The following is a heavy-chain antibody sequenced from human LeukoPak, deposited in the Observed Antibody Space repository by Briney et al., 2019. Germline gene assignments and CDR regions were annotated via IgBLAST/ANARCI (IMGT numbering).Heavy chain of an antibody. V-gene: IGHV4-4*07. CDR3: AKSNGYGLVDI. CDR1: GGSISNYY. D-gene: IGHD3-10*01. Sequence: SETLSLTCTVSGGSISNYYWSWIRQPAGKGLEWIGRIYNSENTNYNPSLKSRVSMSVDASKNQFSLKLSSVTAADTAVYYCAKSNGYGLVDIWGQGTMVTVSS. CDR2: IYNSENT. J-gene: IGHJ3*02.